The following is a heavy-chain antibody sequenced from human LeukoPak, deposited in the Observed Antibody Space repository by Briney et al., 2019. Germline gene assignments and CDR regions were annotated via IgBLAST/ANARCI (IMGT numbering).Heavy chain of an antibody. CDR2: ISSSSSYI. V-gene: IGHV3-21*01. CDR1: GFTFSSYS. Sequence: GGSLRLSCAASGFTFSSYSMNWVRQAPGKGLEWVSSISSSSSYIYYADSVKGRLTISRDNAKNSLYLQMNSLRAEDTAVYYCTREEMATLYYFDSWGRGTLVTVSS. CDR3: TREEMATLYYFDS. J-gene: IGHJ4*02. D-gene: IGHD5-24*01.